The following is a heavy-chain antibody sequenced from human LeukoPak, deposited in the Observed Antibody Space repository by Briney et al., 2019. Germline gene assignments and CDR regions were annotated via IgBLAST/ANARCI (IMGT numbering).Heavy chain of an antibody. V-gene: IGHV1-69*05. CDR1: GGTFSSYA. Sequence: GASVKVSFKASGGTFSSYAISWVRQAPGQGLEWMGGIIPIFGTANYAQKFQGRVTITTDESTSTAYMELSSLRSEDTAVYYCARRGSDKRGYYYMDVWGKGTTVTVSS. D-gene: IGHD3-10*01. CDR3: ARRGSDKRGYYYMDV. J-gene: IGHJ6*03. CDR2: IIPIFGTA.